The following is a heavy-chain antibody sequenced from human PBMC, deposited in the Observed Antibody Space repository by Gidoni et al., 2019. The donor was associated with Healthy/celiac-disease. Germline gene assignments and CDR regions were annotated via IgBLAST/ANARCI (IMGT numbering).Heavy chain of an antibody. Sequence: QLQLQESGPGLVKPSETLSLTCTASAGSISSSSYYWGWIRPPPGKGLEWIGSIYYSGSTYYNPSLKSRVTISVDTSKNQFSLKLSSVTAADTAVYYCARSVNDAFDIWGQGTMVTVSS. J-gene: IGHJ3*02. CDR3: ARSVNDAFDI. CDR2: IYYSGST. CDR1: AGSISSSSYY. V-gene: IGHV4-39*01.